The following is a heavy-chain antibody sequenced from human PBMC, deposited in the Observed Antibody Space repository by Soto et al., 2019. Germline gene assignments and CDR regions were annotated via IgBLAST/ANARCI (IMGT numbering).Heavy chain of an antibody. J-gene: IGHJ6*02. CDR3: ANRDTSMITRYYYGMDV. Sequence: GGSLRLSCAASGFSFSSYDMSWVRQAPGKGLEWVSAISGGGGSTYYADSVKGRFTISRDNSKNTLHLQMNSLRAEDTAVYYCANRDTSMITRYYYGMDVWGQGTTVTVSS. CDR1: GFSFSSYD. V-gene: IGHV3-23*01. CDR2: ISGGGGST. D-gene: IGHD5-18*01.